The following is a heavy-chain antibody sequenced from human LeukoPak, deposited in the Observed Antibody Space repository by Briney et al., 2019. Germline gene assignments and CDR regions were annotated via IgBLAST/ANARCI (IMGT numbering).Heavy chain of an antibody. Sequence: SETLSLTCAVYAESFSTYYWSWIRQPPGKGLEWIGDINHSGVANYNPSLKSRVTMSVDTSENQFSLRLSSVTAADTAVYYCARRYPSVRGANLRPQEVRKYYFDYWGQGTLVTVSS. CDR2: INHSGVA. CDR3: ARRYPSVRGANLRPQEVRKYYFDY. CDR1: AESFSTYY. J-gene: IGHJ4*02. V-gene: IGHV4-34*01. D-gene: IGHD3-10*01.